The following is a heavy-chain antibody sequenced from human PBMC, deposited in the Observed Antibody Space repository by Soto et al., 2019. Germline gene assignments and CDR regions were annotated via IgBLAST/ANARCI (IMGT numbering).Heavy chain of an antibody. D-gene: IGHD1-1*01. J-gene: IGHJ5*02. Sequence: SETLSLTCTVSGDSISTDYWSWIRQSPGKGLEWIGFIYYGGSTNYNPSLKSRVTISVDTPKNQFSLKLSSVTAADTAVYYCAKNSNEVSFLPWRQGTPVNVSS. CDR2: IYYGGST. CDR1: GDSISTDY. CDR3: AKNSNEVSFLP. V-gene: IGHV4-59*08.